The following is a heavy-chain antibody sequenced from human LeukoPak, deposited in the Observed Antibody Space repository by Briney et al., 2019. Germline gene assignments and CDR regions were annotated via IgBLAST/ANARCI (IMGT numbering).Heavy chain of an antibody. V-gene: IGHV4-61*08. J-gene: IGHJ6*03. Sequence: PSETLSLTCTVSGGSISSGGYYWSWIRQPPGKGLEWIGYIYYSGSTNYNPSLKSRVTISVNTSKNQFSLKLSSVTAADTAVYYCARYSYYYDSSGPRGYYMDVWGKGTTVTVSS. CDR3: ARYSYYYDSSGPRGYYMDV. CDR2: IYYSGST. D-gene: IGHD3-22*01. CDR1: GGSISSGGYY.